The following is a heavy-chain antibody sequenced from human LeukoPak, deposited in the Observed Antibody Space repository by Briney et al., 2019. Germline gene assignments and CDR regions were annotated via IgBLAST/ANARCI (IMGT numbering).Heavy chain of an antibody. CDR1: GFTFSSYA. V-gene: IGHV3-23*01. Sequence: GGSLRLSCAASGFTFSSYAMSWVRQAPGKGLEWVSGISGSGRNTYYADSVKGRFTISRDNSKNTLYLQMNSLRAEDTAVYYCARRASSWYYFDNWGQGTLVTVSS. J-gene: IGHJ4*02. CDR2: ISGSGRNT. D-gene: IGHD2-15*01. CDR3: ARRASSWYYFDN.